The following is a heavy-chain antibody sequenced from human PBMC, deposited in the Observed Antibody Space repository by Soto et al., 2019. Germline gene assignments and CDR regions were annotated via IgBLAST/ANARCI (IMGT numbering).Heavy chain of an antibody. Sequence: QVKLVQSGAEVKKPGSSVKVSCKASGGTFGTYTISWVRQAPGQGLEWMGRIIPYLDITDYAQKFQGRFTIAADKSTTTAYMELNRLRSEDTAVYFCARDTTYWGQGTLVTVSS. CDR3: ARDTTY. V-gene: IGHV1-69*02. D-gene: IGHD5-18*01. CDR2: IIPYLDIT. J-gene: IGHJ4*02. CDR1: GGTFGTYT.